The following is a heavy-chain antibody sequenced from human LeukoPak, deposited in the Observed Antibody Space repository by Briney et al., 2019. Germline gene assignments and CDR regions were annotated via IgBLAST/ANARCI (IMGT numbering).Heavy chain of an antibody. Sequence: TGGSLRLSCAASGFTFSNYWMHWVRHPPGKGLVWVSRINSDGSSTTYADSVKGRFTISRDNAEKTLYLQMNSLRTEDTAVYYCSTLGELYSLTDGFNIWGQGTMVTVSS. CDR1: GFTFSNYW. CDR3: STLGELYSLTDGFNI. J-gene: IGHJ3*02. D-gene: IGHD1-26*01. CDR2: INSDGSST. V-gene: IGHV3-74*01.